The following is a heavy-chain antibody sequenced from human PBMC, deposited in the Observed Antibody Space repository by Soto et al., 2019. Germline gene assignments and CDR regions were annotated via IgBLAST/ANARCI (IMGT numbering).Heavy chain of an antibody. CDR1: GFTFSDYV. J-gene: IGHJ4*02. CDR2: ISYEGSNK. Sequence: QVQLVESGGGVVQPGRSLRLSCTASGFTFSDYVMHWVRQAPGKGLEWVAVISYEGSNKYYADSVKGRFTISSDNSKNTLYLQMNSLRAENTAVYYCARGGRGYYDGSGQIDYWGQGTLVSVSS. CDR3: ARGGRGYYDGSGQIDY. D-gene: IGHD3-22*01. V-gene: IGHV3-30-3*01.